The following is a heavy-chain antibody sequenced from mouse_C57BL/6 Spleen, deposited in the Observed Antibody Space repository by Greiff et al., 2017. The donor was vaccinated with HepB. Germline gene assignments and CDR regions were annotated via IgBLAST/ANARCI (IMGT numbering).Heavy chain of an antibody. Sequence: EVQLQQSGPELVKPGASVKIPCKASGYTFTDYNMDWVKQSHGKSLEWIGDINPNNGGTIYNQKFKGKATLTVDKSSSTAYMELRSLTSEDTAVYYCARARGGYGAYAMDYWGQGTSVTVSS. J-gene: IGHJ4*01. CDR2: INPNNGGT. CDR3: ARARGGYGAYAMDY. D-gene: IGHD1-1*02. CDR1: GYTFTDYN. V-gene: IGHV1-18*01.